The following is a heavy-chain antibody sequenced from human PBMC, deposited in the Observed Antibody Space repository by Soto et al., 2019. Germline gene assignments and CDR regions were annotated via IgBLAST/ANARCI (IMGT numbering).Heavy chain of an antibody. Sequence: SETLSLTCAVYGGSFRGYYWSWIRQPPGKGLEWIGEINHSGSTNYNPSLKSRVTISVDTSKNQFSLKLSSVTAADTAVYYCARARYSSSPTYYFDYWGQGTLVTVSS. CDR3: ARARYSSSPTYYFDY. V-gene: IGHV4-34*01. CDR2: INHSGST. CDR1: GGSFRGYY. D-gene: IGHD6-13*01. J-gene: IGHJ4*02.